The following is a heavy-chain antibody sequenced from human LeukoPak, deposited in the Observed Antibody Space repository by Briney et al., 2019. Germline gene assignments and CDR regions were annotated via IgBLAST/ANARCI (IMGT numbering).Heavy chain of an antibody. CDR1: GGSMSSYY. CDR3: ARDYTMTHAFDI. Sequence: SETLSLTCTVSGGSMSSYYWSWIRQPPGKGLEWIGYIYYTGSTDYNPSLESRVTISVDTSKNQFSLKLSSVTAADAALYYCARDYTMTHAFDIWGQGTLVTVSS. V-gene: IGHV4-59*01. D-gene: IGHD3-22*01. J-gene: IGHJ3*02. CDR2: IYYTGST.